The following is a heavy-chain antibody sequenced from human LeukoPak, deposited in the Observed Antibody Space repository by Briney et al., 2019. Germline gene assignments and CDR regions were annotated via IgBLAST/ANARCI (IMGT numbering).Heavy chain of an antibody. CDR3: AIYCSSTRCYFSSRSH. D-gene: IGHD2-2*01. CDR2: IIPIFGTA. Sequence: ASVKVSCKASGGTFSSYAISWVRQAHGQGLEWMGGIIPIFGTANYAQKFQGRVTITADESTSTAYMELSSLRSEDTAVYYCAIYCSSTRCYFSSRSHWGQGTLVTVSS. CDR1: GGTFSSYA. V-gene: IGHV1-69*13. J-gene: IGHJ4*02.